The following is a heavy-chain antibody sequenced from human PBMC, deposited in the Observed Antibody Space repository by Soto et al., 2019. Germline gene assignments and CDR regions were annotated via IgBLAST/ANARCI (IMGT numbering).Heavy chain of an antibody. CDR3: ARTLYGDNVDY. Sequence: QVQLVQSGAEVKKPGASVKVSCKASGYTFTSYDLNWVRQATGQGRERMGWMNPNSGTTGYAQKFQGRVTMTRKTSRSTAYMELSSLRSEDTAVYYCARTLYGDNVDYWGQGTLVTVSS. CDR1: GYTFTSYD. D-gene: IGHD4-17*01. V-gene: IGHV1-8*01. J-gene: IGHJ4*02. CDR2: MNPNSGTT.